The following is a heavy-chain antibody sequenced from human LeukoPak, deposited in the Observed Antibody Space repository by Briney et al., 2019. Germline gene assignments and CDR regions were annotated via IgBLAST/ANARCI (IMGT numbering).Heavy chain of an antibody. D-gene: IGHD2-2*01. V-gene: IGHV3-74*01. CDR2: INSDGSST. CDR3: ARGYCSSTSCPKAYYFDY. CDR1: GFTFSSYW. Sequence: GGSPRLSCAASGFTFSSYWMHWVRQAPGKGLVWVSRINSDGSSTSYADSVKGRFTISRDNAKNTLYLQMNSLRAEDTAVYYCARGYCSSTSCPKAYYFDYWGQGTLVTVSS. J-gene: IGHJ4*02.